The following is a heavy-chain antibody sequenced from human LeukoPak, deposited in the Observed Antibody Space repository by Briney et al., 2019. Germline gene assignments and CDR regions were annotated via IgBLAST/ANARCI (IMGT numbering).Heavy chain of an antibody. D-gene: IGHD3-10*01. CDR2: ISGSGDSI. Sequence: GGSLRLSCAASGFTFSNYAMAWVRQAPGKGLEWVSAISGSGDSIYYADSVKGRFTMFRDNSKNTLYLQMNSLRAEDTAVYYCDLPRRGGFDYWARGTLATASS. V-gene: IGHV3-23*01. CDR1: GFTFSNYA. J-gene: IGHJ4*02. CDR3: DLPRRGGFDY.